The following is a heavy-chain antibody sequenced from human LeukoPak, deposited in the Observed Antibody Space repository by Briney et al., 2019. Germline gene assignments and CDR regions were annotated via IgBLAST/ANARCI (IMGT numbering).Heavy chain of an antibody. Sequence: GXSLRLSCAASGFTFSSYSMNWVRQAPGKGLEWVSSISSSSSYIYYADSVKGRFTISRDNAKNSLYLQMNSLRAEDTAVYYCARDHSHDFWSGYQFDPWGQGTLVTVSS. CDR2: ISSSSSYI. J-gene: IGHJ5*02. CDR3: ARDHSHDFWSGYQFDP. V-gene: IGHV3-21*01. CDR1: GFTFSSYS. D-gene: IGHD3-3*01.